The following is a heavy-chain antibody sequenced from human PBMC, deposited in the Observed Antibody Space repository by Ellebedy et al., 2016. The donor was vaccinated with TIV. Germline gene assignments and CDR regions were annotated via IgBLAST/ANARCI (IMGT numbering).Heavy chain of an antibody. CDR3: ARGNHDNSTYYRLRWMYYFDF. CDR1: GGSISSSSYY. Sequence: MPSETLSLTCTVSGGSISSSSYYWGWIRQPPGKGLEWIGSIYYSGSTNYNPSLKSRVTISVDTSKNQFSLKLSSVPAADTAVYYCARGNHDNSTYYRLRWMYYFDFWGQGTLVTVSS. CDR2: IYYSGST. V-gene: IGHV4-39*07. D-gene: IGHD3-22*01. J-gene: IGHJ4*02.